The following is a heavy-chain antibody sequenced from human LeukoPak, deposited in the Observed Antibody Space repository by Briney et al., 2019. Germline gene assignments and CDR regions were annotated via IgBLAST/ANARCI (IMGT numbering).Heavy chain of an antibody. J-gene: IGHJ6*03. CDR1: GGSISSYY. V-gene: IGHV4-4*07. CDR2: IYTSGST. D-gene: IGHD3-22*01. CDR3: ARDGWDSSALRGYHYMDV. Sequence: SETLSLTCTVSGGSISSYYWSWIRQPAGKGLEWIGRIYTSGSTNYNPSLKSRVTMSVDTSKNQFSLKLSSVTAADTAVYYCARDGWDSSALRGYHYMDVWGKGTAVTVSS.